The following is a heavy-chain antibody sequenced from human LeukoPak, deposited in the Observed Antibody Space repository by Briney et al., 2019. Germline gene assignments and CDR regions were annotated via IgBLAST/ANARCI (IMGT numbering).Heavy chain of an antibody. D-gene: IGHD5-12*01. V-gene: IGHV1-8*02. J-gene: IGHJ4*02. Sequence: ASVKVSCKASGYTFTDDYVHWVRQAPGQGLEWMGWMNPSSGNTGYAQHFQGRLTMTRDTSISTAYMELSSLRSEDTAVYYCARGGGFIDNWGQGTLVTVSS. CDR3: ARGGGFIDN. CDR1: GYTFTDDY. CDR2: MNPSSGNT.